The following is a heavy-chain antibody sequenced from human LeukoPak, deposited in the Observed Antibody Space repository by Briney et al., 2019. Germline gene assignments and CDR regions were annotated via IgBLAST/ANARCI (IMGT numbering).Heavy chain of an antibody. CDR3: ARDLGYGALDP. CDR1: GFTFSSYW. V-gene: IGHV3-7*01. Sequence: PGGSLRLSCAASGFTFSSYWMNWVRQAPGKGLEWVALINPDGSQTNYVDSVKGRLTISRDKAENSLYLQMNSLRAEDTAVYYCARDLGYGALDPWGQGTLVTVSS. D-gene: IGHD4-17*01. CDR2: INPDGSQT. J-gene: IGHJ5*02.